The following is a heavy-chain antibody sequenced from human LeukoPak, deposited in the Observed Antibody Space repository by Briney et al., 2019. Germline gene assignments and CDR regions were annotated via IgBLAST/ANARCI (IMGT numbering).Heavy chain of an antibody. V-gene: IGHV4-34*01. Sequence: SETLSLTCAVYGGSFSGYYWSWIRQPPGKGLEWIGEINHSGSTNYNPSLKSRVTISVDTSKNQFSLKLSSVTAADTAVYYCARAYGSGPYYYYMDVWGKGTTVTVFS. CDR3: ARAYGSGPYYYYMDV. CDR2: INHSGST. CDR1: GGSFSGYY. D-gene: IGHD3-10*01. J-gene: IGHJ6*03.